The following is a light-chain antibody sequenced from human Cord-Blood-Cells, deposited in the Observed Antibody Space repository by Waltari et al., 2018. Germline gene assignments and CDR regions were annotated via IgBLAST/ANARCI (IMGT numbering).Light chain of an antibody. J-gene: IGKJ2*02. CDR3: QQIYSTPCT. CDR2: AAS. CDR1: QSISSY. V-gene: IGKV1-39*01. Sequence: DIQMTQSPSSLSASVGDRLTITCRASQSISSYLNWYQQKPGKAPKLLIYAASTLQSGVPSRCSGSGSGTDFTLTISSLQPEDFATYYCQQIYSTPCTFGQGTKLEIK.